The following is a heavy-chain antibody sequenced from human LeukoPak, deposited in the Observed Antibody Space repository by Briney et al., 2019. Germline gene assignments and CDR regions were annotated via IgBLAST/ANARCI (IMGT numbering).Heavy chain of an antibody. J-gene: IGHJ4*02. V-gene: IGHV3-23*01. CDR2: ISGSGGST. CDR1: GFTFSSYA. D-gene: IGHD6-19*01. CDR3: ARDIVAVAGTHFDY. Sequence: GGSLRLSCAASGFTFSSYAMSWVRQAPGKGLEWVSAISGSGGSTYYADSVKGRFTISRDNSKNTLYLQMNSLGAEDTAVYYCARDIVAVAGTHFDYWGQGTLVTVSS.